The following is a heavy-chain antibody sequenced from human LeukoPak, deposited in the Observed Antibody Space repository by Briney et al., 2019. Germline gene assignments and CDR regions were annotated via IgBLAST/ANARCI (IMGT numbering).Heavy chain of an antibody. CDR2: ISGSGGST. V-gene: IGHV3-23*01. Sequence: GGSLRLSCAASGFTFSSYAMSWVRQAPGKGLEWVSAISGSGGSTYYADSVKGRFTISRDNSKNTLYLQMNSLRAEDTAVYYCAKDKDYGDYGTYFDYWGQGTLVTVSS. CDR1: GFTFSSYA. D-gene: IGHD4-17*01. J-gene: IGHJ4*02. CDR3: AKDKDYGDYGTYFDY.